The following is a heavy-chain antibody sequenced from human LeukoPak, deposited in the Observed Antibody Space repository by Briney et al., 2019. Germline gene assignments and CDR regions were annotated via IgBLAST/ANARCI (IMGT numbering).Heavy chain of an antibody. CDR2: ISSSGSTI. J-gene: IGHJ4*02. CDR1: GFTFSSYE. V-gene: IGHV3-48*03. Sequence: GGSLRLSCAASGFTFSSYEMNWVRQAPGKGLEWGSYISSSGSTIYSADSVKGRFTISRDNAKNSLYLQMNSMRDEDTAVYYCARDRNSNSWYDYWGQGPLVTV. CDR3: ARDRNSNSWYDY. D-gene: IGHD6-13*01.